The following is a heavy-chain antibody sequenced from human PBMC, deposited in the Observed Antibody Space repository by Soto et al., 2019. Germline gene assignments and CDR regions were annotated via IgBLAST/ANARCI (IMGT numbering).Heavy chain of an antibody. CDR1: GDTFTSYA. Sequence: ASVEVSCKASGDTFTSYAMHWVRQAPGQRLEWMGWINAGNGNTKYSQKFQGRVTITRDTSASTAYMELSSLRSEDTAVYYCARDALPDYYYYMDDWGQGTTATVPS. J-gene: IGHJ6*03. CDR3: ARDALPDYYYYMDD. CDR2: INAGNGNT. V-gene: IGHV1-3*01.